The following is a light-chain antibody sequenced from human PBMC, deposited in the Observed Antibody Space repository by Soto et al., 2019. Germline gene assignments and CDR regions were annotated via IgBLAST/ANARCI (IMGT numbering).Light chain of an antibody. V-gene: IGKV3-20*01. Sequence: EIVLTQSPGTLSLSPGERATLSCRASQIVSSSYLAWYQQKPGQAPRLLIYGASSRATGIPDRFSGSGSGTDFTLTISRLEPEDFAVYYCQQYGSSPRSVTFGQGTRLEIK. CDR1: QIVSSSY. J-gene: IGKJ5*01. CDR2: GAS. CDR3: QQYGSSPRSVT.